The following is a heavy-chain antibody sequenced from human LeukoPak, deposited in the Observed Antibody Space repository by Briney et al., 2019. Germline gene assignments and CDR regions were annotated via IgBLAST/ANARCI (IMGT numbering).Heavy chain of an antibody. Sequence: GGSLRLSCAASGFDFSSNWMHWVRHAPGQGLVWVSRIKGDGISTNYADSVEGRFTISRDIAKNTLYLQMNSLRAEDTGVYYCAKDHYWSIDYWGRGTLVTVSS. CDR2: IKGDGIST. J-gene: IGHJ4*02. CDR3: AKDHYWSIDY. D-gene: IGHD3-3*01. CDR1: GFDFSSNW. V-gene: IGHV3-74*01.